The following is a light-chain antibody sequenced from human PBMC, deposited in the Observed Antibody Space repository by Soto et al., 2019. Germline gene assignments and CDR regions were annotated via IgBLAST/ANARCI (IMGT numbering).Light chain of an antibody. Sequence: DIVMTQSPATLSVSPGETATLSCRASHKVSTNVVWYQHKPGQSPRVLVYAASIRATGVPDRFSGSGSGTEFVLTISGLQADDLAVYYCHQYHMWPSWTFGQGTKVEMK. CDR1: HKVSTN. J-gene: IGKJ1*01. V-gene: IGKV3-15*01. CDR3: HQYHMWPSWT. CDR2: AAS.